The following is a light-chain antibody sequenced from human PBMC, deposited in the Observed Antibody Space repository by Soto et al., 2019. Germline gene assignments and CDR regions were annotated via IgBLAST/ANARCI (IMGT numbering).Light chain of an antibody. CDR1: QTVSSSY. J-gene: IGKJ2*01. V-gene: IGKV3-20*01. CDR2: GAS. CDR3: QQYDNSPMYT. Sequence: EIVLTQSPGTLSLSPGERATLSCRASQTVSSSYLMWYQQKPGQAPRLLIYGASSRATGIPDRFSGSGSGTDFTLTISRLEPEDFAVYYCQQYDNSPMYTLGQGTNLEIK.